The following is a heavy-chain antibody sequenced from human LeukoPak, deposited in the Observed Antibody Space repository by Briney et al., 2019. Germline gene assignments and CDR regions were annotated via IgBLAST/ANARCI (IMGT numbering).Heavy chain of an antibody. Sequence: GGSLRLSCAASGFTLCRYWMSWVPQAPGKGREGVANIKQEGSEKYYVDSVKSRFTISRDNAKNSLYLQMNSLRAEDTAVYYCARDQPYEYVWGSYRYVAFDIWGQGTMVTVSS. CDR3: ARDQPYEYVWGSYRYVAFDI. V-gene: IGHV3-7*03. D-gene: IGHD3-16*02. J-gene: IGHJ3*02. CDR1: GFTLCRYW. CDR2: IKQEGSEK.